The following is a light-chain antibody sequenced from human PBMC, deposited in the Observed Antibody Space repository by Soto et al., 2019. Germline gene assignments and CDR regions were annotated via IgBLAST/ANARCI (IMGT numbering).Light chain of an antibody. J-gene: IGKJ5*01. Sequence: ELVLTQSPGTLSLSPGERATLSCRAVHSVSSSYLAWYQQKPGQAPRLLIHGASTRATGIPARFSGSGSGTEFTLTITSLQSEDFAVYYCQQYHKWPPITFGQGTRLEIK. CDR3: QQYHKWPPIT. CDR1: HSVSSSY. CDR2: GAS. V-gene: IGKV3-15*01.